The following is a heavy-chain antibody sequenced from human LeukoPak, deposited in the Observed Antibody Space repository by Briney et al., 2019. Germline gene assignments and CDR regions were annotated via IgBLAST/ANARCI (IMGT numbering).Heavy chain of an antibody. J-gene: IGHJ4*02. CDR2: IRFDGSST. Sequence: GGSLRLSCAASGFTFSNDWMHWVRQAPGKGLVWVSRIRFDGSSTNYADFVKGRFTISRDNAKNSLYLQMNSLRAEDTAVYYCARDPAMVRGGGYWGQGTLVTVSS. CDR3: ARDPAMVRGGGY. V-gene: IGHV3-74*01. CDR1: GFTFSNDW. D-gene: IGHD3-10*01.